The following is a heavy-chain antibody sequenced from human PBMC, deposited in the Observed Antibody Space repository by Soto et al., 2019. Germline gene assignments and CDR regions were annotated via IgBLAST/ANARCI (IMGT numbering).Heavy chain of an antibody. CDR3: GSSSPFHY. D-gene: IGHD6-6*01. CDR1: GGSISSYY. CDR2: IYYSGST. J-gene: IGHJ4*02. V-gene: IGHV4-59*08. Sequence: SETLSLTCTVSGGSISSYYWSWIRQPPGKGLEWIGYIYYSGSTNYNPSLKSRVSISIDTSRNQFSLKLTSVTAADTGVYHCGSSSPFHYWGPGILVT.